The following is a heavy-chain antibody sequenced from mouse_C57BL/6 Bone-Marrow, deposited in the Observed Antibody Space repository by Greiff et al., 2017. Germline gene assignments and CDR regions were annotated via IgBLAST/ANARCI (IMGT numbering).Heavy chain of an antibody. Sequence: QVQLQQPGAELVKPGASVKLSCKASGYTFTSYWMHWVKQRPGRGLEWIVRIDPNSGGTKYTEKFKSKATLTVAKPSSTAYMQLSSLTSEDSAVYYCARRGGGSSYAMDYWGQGTSVTVSS. CDR3: ARRGGGSSYAMDY. CDR2: IDPNSGGT. V-gene: IGHV1-72*01. D-gene: IGHD1-1*01. J-gene: IGHJ4*01. CDR1: GYTFTSYW.